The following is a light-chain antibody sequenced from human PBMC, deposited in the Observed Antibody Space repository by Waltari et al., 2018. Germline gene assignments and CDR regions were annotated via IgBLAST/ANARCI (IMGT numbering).Light chain of an antibody. CDR2: GAS. V-gene: IGKV3-15*01. J-gene: IGKJ5*01. CDR3: HQYDNCPPVT. CDR1: QSVSTN. Sequence: EIVMTQSPATLSVSPGERATLSCRASQSVSTNLAWYQQKAGQAPRLLIYGASTRASDIPARFSGSGSGTEFTLNISSLQSEDFAVYYCHQYDNCPPVTFGQGTRLEIK.